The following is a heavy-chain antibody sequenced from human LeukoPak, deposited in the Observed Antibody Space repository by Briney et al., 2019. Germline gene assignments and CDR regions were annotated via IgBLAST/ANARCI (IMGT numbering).Heavy chain of an antibody. CDR2: ISYDGTYK. Sequence: GRSLRLSCAASGFTFSSYAIHWVRQAPGQGLEWVAVISYDGTYKYYADSVKGRFTISRDNSKNTLYLQMNSLRAEDTAVYYCAKDSAAALLWFGELLDYWGQGTLVTVSS. D-gene: IGHD3-10*01. V-gene: IGHV3-30*04. CDR1: GFTFSSYA. CDR3: AKDSAAALLWFGELLDY. J-gene: IGHJ4*02.